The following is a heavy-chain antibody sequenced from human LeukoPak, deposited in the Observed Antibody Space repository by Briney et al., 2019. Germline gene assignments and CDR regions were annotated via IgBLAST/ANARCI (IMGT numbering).Heavy chain of an antibody. Sequence: LSGASLRLSCAASGFTFSSYAMSWVRQAPGKGLEWVSAISGSGGTTYYADSVKGRFTISRDNSKNTLYLKMNSLRAEDTAVYYCAKDLGHGYYYGMDVWGQGTTVTVSS. CDR3: AKDLGHGYYYGMDV. CDR1: GFTFSSYA. V-gene: IGHV3-23*01. J-gene: IGHJ6*02. CDR2: ISGSGGTT.